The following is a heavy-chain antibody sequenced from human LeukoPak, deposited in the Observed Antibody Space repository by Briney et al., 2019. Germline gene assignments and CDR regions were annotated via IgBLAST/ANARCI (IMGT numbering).Heavy chain of an antibody. CDR2: IKSKTDGGTT. CDR3: TTWRRGLREAS. CDR1: GFTFSNAC. Sequence: WGSLRLTCAASGFTFSNACMSWVRQAPGKGLEWVGRIKSKTDGGTTDYAAPVKGRFTISRDDSKNTLYLQMNSLKTEDTAVYYCTTWRRGLREASWGQGTLVTVSS. V-gene: IGHV3-15*01. D-gene: IGHD2-21*02. J-gene: IGHJ4*02.